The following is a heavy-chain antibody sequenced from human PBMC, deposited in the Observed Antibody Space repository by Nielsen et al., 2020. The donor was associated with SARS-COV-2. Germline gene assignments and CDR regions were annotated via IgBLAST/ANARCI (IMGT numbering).Heavy chain of an antibody. Sequence: SETLSLTCAVSGGSVSSNDWWTWVRQSPGSGLEWIGEVSHSGSINYNPSLKSRVTLSMDKSKRQFSLRLTSVSAADTAVYFCARGDLVVVPSPILGLGPFFYYFYLGVWGKGTTVIVSS. CDR2: VSHSGSI. CDR1: GGSVSSNDW. J-gene: IGHJ6*03. D-gene: IGHD2-2*01. V-gene: IGHV4-4*02. CDR3: ARGDLVVVPSPILGLGPFFYYFYLGV.